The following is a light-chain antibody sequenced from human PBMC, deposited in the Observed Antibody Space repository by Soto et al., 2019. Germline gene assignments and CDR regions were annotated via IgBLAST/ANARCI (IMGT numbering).Light chain of an antibody. Sequence: EIVVTQSPAILSLSPGDRATLSCRTSQNVNYYLAWYQQKPGQAPRLLIYDTSNRATGIPARFTGSGFGTDFTLTITSLEPEDFAVYYCHQRGDWPTFGGGTKVEIK. V-gene: IGKV3-11*01. CDR3: HQRGDWPT. CDR2: DTS. J-gene: IGKJ4*01. CDR1: QNVNYY.